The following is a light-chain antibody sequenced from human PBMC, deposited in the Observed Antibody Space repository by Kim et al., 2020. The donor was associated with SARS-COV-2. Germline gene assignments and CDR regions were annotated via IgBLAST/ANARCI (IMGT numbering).Light chain of an antibody. CDR2: GRN. V-gene: IGLV3-19*01. Sequence: SSELTQDPAVSVALGQTVTITCQGDSLKTYFANWYQQKPGQAPVLVIYGRNNRPSGIPDRFSGSRSGNTASLTITGAQAEDEADYYCSSRDGSDNHPSWVFGGGARLTVL. J-gene: IGLJ3*02. CDR1: SLKTYF. CDR3: SSRDGSDNHPSWV.